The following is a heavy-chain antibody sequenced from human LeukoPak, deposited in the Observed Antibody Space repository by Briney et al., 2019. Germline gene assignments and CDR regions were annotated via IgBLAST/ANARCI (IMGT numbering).Heavy chain of an antibody. CDR1: GGSFSGYY. D-gene: IGHD2-2*01. Sequence: PSETLSLTCAVYGGSFSGYYWSWIRQPPGKGLEWIGEINHSGSTNYNPSLKSRVTISVDTSKNQFSLKLSSVTAADTAVYYCARHLVVPAAIRAKNPKTRWFDPWGQGTLVTVSS. J-gene: IGHJ5*02. CDR3: ARHLVVPAAIRAKNPKTRWFDP. CDR2: INHSGST. V-gene: IGHV4-34*01.